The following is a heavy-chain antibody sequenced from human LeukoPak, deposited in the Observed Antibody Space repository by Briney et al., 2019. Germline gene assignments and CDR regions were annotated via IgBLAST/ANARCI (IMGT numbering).Heavy chain of an antibody. D-gene: IGHD6-19*01. V-gene: IGHV3-7*01. CDR1: GFTFSSYW. CDR2: IKQDGNEK. J-gene: IGHJ4*02. CDR3: ARDRVAGTHDL. Sequence: PGGSLRLSCAASGFTFSSYWMSWVRQAPGKGLEWVANIKQDGNEKYYVDSMKGRFTISRDNAKNSLYLQMNSLRAEDTAVYYCARDRVAGTHDLWGQGTLVTVSS.